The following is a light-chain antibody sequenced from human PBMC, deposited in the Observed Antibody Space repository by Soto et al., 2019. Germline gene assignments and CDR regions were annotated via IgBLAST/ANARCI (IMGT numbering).Light chain of an antibody. Sequence: ESVLTQSPGTLSLSPGERAILSCRASQSIRNSYLAWYQQKPGQAPRLLIFGASSRATGIPDRFSGSGSGTDFTLTISRLGPEDFAVYYCQQHGISHITFGQGTRLEIK. CDR2: GAS. CDR1: QSIRNSY. J-gene: IGKJ5*01. CDR3: QQHGISHIT. V-gene: IGKV3-20*01.